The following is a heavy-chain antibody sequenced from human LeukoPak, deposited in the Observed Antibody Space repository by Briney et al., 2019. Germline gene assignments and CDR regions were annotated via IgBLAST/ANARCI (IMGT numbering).Heavy chain of an antibody. D-gene: IGHD3-22*01. Sequence: SETLSLTCAVSGYSISSGYYWGWIRQPPGKGLEWIGSIYHSGSTYYNPSLKSRVTISVDTSKNQFSLKLSSVTAADTAVYYCASPYDSSGSIDYWGQGTLVTVSS. CDR2: IYHSGST. J-gene: IGHJ4*02. CDR1: GYSISSGYY. V-gene: IGHV4-38-2*01. CDR3: ASPYDSSGSIDY.